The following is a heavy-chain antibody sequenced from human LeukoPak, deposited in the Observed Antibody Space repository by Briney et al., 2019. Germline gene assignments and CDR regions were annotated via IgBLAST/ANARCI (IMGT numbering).Heavy chain of an antibody. Sequence: SETLSLTCTVSGGSISSSSYYWGWIRQPPGKGLVWLGSIYYSGSTYSNPSLKSRVTISVDTSKNQFSLKLSSVTAADTAVYYCARHSDIVVVVAATPGAFDIWGQGTMVTVSS. CDR3: ARHSDIVVVVAATPGAFDI. CDR1: GGSISSSSYY. J-gene: IGHJ3*02. V-gene: IGHV4-39*01. CDR2: IYYSGST. D-gene: IGHD2-15*01.